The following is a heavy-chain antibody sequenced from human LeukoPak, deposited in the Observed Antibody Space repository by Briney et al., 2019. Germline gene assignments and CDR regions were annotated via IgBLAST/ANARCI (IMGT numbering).Heavy chain of an antibody. V-gene: IGHV3-30*18. CDR3: AKEVGYGSPYFDY. CDR2: ISFDESSE. J-gene: IGHJ4*02. CDR1: GFTFSNYG. Sequence: GGSLTLSCAASGFTFSNYGMHGVRQAPGKGLEWVALISFDESSEYYADSVKGRFSISRDNSKNTLYLQMNNARVDDTAVYYCAKEVGYGSPYFDYWGQGTLVTVSS. D-gene: IGHD5-12*01.